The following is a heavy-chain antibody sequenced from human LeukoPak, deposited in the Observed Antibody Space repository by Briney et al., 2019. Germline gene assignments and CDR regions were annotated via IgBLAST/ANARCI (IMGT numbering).Heavy chain of an antibody. CDR2: ISSSSSYI. CDR3: ARDKEQWLVKVDY. J-gene: IGHJ4*02. V-gene: IGHV3-21*01. D-gene: IGHD6-19*01. CDR1: GFTFSIYS. Sequence: GGSLRLSCAASGFTFSIYSMNWVRQAPGKGLEWVSSISSSSSYIYYADSVKGRFTISRDNAKNSLYLQMNSLRAEDTAVYYCARDKEQWLVKVDYWGQGTLVTVSS.